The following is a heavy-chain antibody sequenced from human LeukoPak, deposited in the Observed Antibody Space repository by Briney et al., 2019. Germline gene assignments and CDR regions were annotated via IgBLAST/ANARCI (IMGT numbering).Heavy chain of an antibody. J-gene: IGHJ2*01. CDR3: ARGDQYCTRTTCHRWYFDL. CDR1: VYSISTGYY. D-gene: IGHD2-2*01. V-gene: IGHV4-38-2*02. Sequence: PSETLSLTCTVSVYSISTGYYWGWFRQLPGKGLEGIGNFFHSGSTYYNPSLKSRVTISVDTSKNQFSLKLSSVTAADTALYYCARGDQYCTRTTCHRWYFDLWGRGTLVTVSS. CDR2: FFHSGST.